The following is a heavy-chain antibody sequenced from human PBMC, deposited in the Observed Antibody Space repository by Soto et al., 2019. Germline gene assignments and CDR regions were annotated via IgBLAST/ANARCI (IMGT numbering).Heavy chain of an antibody. J-gene: IGHJ4*02. Sequence: ASVKVSCKASGYTFTSYGISWVRQAPGQGLELMGWISAYNGHTNYAQKLQGRVNMTTDTSTSTAYMELRSLRSDDTAVYYCARDMWSQHEYWGQGTMVTVSS. V-gene: IGHV1-18*04. CDR2: ISAYNGHT. CDR3: ARDMWSQHEY. CDR1: GYTFTSYG. D-gene: IGHD1-26*01.